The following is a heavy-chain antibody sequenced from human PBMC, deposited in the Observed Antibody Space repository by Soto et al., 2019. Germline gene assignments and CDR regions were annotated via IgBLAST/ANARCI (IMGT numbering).Heavy chain of an antibody. CDR2: IKQDGSEK. CDR3: ARDKEDIVVVPAALPYYYYYMDV. V-gene: IGHV3-7*01. D-gene: IGHD2-2*01. Sequence: SGGSLRLSCAASGFTFSSYWMSWVRQAPGKGLEWVANIKQDGSEKYYVDSVKGRFTISRDNAKNSLYLQMNSLRAEDTAVYYCARDKEDIVVVPAALPYYYYYMDVWGKGTTVTVSS. CDR1: GFTFSSYW. J-gene: IGHJ6*03.